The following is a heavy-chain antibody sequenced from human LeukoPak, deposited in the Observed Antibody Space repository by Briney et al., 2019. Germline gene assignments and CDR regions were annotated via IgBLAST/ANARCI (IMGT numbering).Heavy chain of an antibody. V-gene: IGHV3-21*01. CDR2: ISSSSSYI. CDR3: ARDPSWLVRSKNYYYYMDV. J-gene: IGHJ6*03. CDR1: GFTFSSYS. Sequence: PGGSLRLSCAASGFTFSSYSMNWVRQAPGKGLEWVSSISSSSSYIYYADSVKGRFTNSRDNAKNSLYLQMNCLRAEDTAVYYCARDPSWLVRSKNYYYYMDVWGKGTTVTVSS. D-gene: IGHD6-19*01.